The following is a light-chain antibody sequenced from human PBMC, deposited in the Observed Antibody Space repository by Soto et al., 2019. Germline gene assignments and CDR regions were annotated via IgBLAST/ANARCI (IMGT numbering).Light chain of an antibody. CDR1: SSDVGGHDS. CDR3: TSYTSASTYV. Sequence: QPVLTQPASASGSPAYSIGIICPATSSDVGGHDSVSWYQQHPGKAPTLMIYNVSNRPSGVSNRFSGSKSGNTASLTISGLLAEDEADYFCTSYTSASTYVFGAGT. V-gene: IGLV2-14*01. J-gene: IGLJ1*01. CDR2: NVS.